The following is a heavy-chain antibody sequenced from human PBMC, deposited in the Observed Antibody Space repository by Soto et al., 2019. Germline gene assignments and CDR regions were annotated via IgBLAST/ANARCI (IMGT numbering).Heavy chain of an antibody. Sequence: SETLSLTCAVYGGSFSGYYWSWIRQPPGKGLEWIGEINHSGSTNYNPSLKSRVTISVDTSKNQFSLKLSSVTAADTAVYYCAKVKYYYGSGSLNWFDPWGQGTLVTVSS. CDR1: GGSFSGYY. CDR2: INHSGST. J-gene: IGHJ5*02. D-gene: IGHD3-10*01. CDR3: AKVKYYYGSGSLNWFDP. V-gene: IGHV4-34*01.